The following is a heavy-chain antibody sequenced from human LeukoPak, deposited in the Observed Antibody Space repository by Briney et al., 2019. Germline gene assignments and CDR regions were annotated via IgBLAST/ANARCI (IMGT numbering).Heavy chain of an antibody. D-gene: IGHD6-19*01. CDR3: AGAFSSGWELSAYAFDY. CDR1: GGSISSYY. V-gene: IGHV4-59*01. CDR2: IYYSGST. J-gene: IGHJ4*02. Sequence: PSETLSLTCTVSGGSISSYYWSWIRQPPGKGLEWIGYIYYSGSTNYNPSLKSRVTISVDTSKNQFSLKLSSVTAADTAVYYCAGAFSSGWELSAYAFDYWGQGTLVTVSS.